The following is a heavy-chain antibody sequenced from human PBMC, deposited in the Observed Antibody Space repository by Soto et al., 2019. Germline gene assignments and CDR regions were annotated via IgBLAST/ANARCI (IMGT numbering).Heavy chain of an antibody. V-gene: IGHV3-23*01. CDR3: AKPYNCSSTSCHMER. Sequence: EVQLLESGGGLVQPGGSLRLSCAASGFTFSSYAMSWVRQAPGKGLEWVSAISGSGGSTYYADSVKGRFSISRDNSKNTLYLQMNSLRAEDTAVYYCAKPYNCSSTSCHMERWGQGTLVTVSS. CDR2: ISGSGGST. D-gene: IGHD2-2*02. J-gene: IGHJ4*02. CDR1: GFTFSSYA.